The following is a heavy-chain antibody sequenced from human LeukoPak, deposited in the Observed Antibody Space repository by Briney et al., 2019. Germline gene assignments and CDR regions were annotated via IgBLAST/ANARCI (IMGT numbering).Heavy chain of an antibody. CDR2: INPSGGST. V-gene: IGHV1-46*01. CDR1: GYTFTSYY. CDR3: ASLDPGDAFDI. J-gene: IGHJ3*02. Sequence: GASVKVSCKASGYTFTSYYMHWVRQAPGQVLEWMGIINPSGGSTSYAQKFQGRVTMTRDTSTSTVYMELCSLRSEDTAVYYCASLDPGDAFDIWGQGTMVTVSS.